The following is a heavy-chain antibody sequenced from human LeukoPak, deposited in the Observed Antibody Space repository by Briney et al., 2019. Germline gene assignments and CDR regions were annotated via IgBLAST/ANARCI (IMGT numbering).Heavy chain of an antibody. V-gene: IGHV4-59*01. CDR2: IYYSGST. J-gene: IGHJ2*01. Sequence: PSETLSLTCTVSGGSISSYYWSWIRQPPGKGLEWIGYIYYSGSTNYNPSLKSRVTISVDTSKNQFSLKLSSVTAADTAVYYCARRAIIADWYFDLWGRGTLVTVSS. D-gene: IGHD3-10*01. CDR3: ARRAIIADWYFDL. CDR1: GGSISSYY.